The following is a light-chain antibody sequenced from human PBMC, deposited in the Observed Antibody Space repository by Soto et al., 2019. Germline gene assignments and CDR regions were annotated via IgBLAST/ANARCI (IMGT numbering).Light chain of an antibody. CDR1: QSVSGW. J-gene: IGKJ1*01. CDR2: DAS. V-gene: IGKV1-5*01. Sequence: DIQMTQSPSTLSASVGDTVTVTCRASQSVSGWLAWYQQKPGEAPKLLIYDASALPGGVPSRFIGSASGTKFTRTIASLQPDDFATYDCQQYESFSGTFGPGTKVEI. CDR3: QQYESFSGT.